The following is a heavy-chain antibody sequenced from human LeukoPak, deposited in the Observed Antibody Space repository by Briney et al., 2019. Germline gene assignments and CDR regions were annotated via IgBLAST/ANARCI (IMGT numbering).Heavy chain of an antibody. Sequence: ASVKVSCKASGYTFTGYYMHWVRQAPGQGLEWMGWINPNSGGTNYAQKFQGRVTMTRDTSISTAYMELSRLRSDDTAVYYCARVSRRMQLAIFDYWGQGTLVTVSS. CDR1: GYTFTGYY. J-gene: IGHJ4*02. CDR2: INPNSGGT. V-gene: IGHV1-2*02. CDR3: ARVSRRMQLAIFDY. D-gene: IGHD6-6*01.